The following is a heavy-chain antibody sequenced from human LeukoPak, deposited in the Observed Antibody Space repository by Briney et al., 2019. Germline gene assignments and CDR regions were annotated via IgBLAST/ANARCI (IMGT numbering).Heavy chain of an antibody. Sequence: GASVKVSCKASGGTFSSYAISWVRQAPGQGLEWMGGIIPIFGTANYAQKFQGRVTIIRDTSASTAYMELSSLRSEDTAVYYCTGGSYEIGRVYWGQGTLVTVSS. V-gene: IGHV1-69*05. J-gene: IGHJ4*02. CDR3: TGGSYEIGRVY. D-gene: IGHD1-26*01. CDR1: GGTFSSYA. CDR2: IIPIFGTA.